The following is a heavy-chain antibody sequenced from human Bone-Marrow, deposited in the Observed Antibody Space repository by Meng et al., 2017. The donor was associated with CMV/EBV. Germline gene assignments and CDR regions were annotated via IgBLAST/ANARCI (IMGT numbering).Heavy chain of an antibody. J-gene: IGHJ6*02. Sequence: SETLSLTCTVSGGSISSSSYYWGWIRQPPGKGLEWIGSIYYSRSTHYNPSLKSRVTIAVDTSKNQFSLKLSSVTAADTAVYYGASDPCGSGYCYYCMDVWGQGNTVPVSS. CDR1: GGSISSSSYY. V-gene: IGHV4-39*07. D-gene: IGHD1-14*01. CDR2: IYYSRST. CDR3: ASDPCGSGYCYYCMDV.